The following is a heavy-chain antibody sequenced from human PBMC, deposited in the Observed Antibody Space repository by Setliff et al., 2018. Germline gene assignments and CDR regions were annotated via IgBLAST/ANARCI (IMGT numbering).Heavy chain of an antibody. V-gene: IGHV3-7*01. Sequence: GESLKISCAVSGFTFSDHYMDWVRQAPGKGLEWVANINQDGSEKYYVDSVKGRFTISRDNAKNSLYLQMNSLRADDTAVYYCARPGRSNYWDSFDYWGQGTLVTVSS. D-gene: IGHD3-10*01. CDR2: INQDGSEK. CDR1: GFTFSDHY. J-gene: IGHJ4*02. CDR3: ARPGRSNYWDSFDY.